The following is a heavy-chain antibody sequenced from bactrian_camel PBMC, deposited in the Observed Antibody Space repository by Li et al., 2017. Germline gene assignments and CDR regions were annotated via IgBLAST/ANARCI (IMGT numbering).Heavy chain of an antibody. CDR1: GFFFNHSA. CDR2: INSGGGST. CDR3: AAEKGPFACLRLLSGDNESNY. V-gene: IGHV3S40*01. D-gene: IGHD4*01. J-gene: IGHJ4*01. Sequence: VQLVESGGGLVQPGGSLRLSCVASGFFFNHSAMSWARQAPGKELEWVSGINSGGGSTYYADSVKGRFTISRDNGKNTMYLQMNSLKPEDTAMYYCAAEKGPFACLRLLSGDNESNYWGQGTQVTVS.